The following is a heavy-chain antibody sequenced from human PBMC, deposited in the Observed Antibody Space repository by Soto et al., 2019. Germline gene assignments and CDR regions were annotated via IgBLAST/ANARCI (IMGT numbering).Heavy chain of an antibody. V-gene: IGHV4-34*01. CDR1: GGSFSGYY. D-gene: IGHD3-10*01. CDR2: INHSGST. Sequence: QVQLQQWGAGLLKPSETLSLTCAVYGGSFSGYYWSWIRQPPGKGLEWIGEINHSGSTNYKPSLKSRVTISVDTSKNQFSLKLSSVTAADTAVYYCARDKGRMVRGGNIWGQGTMVTVSS. CDR3: ARDKGRMVRGGNI. J-gene: IGHJ3*02.